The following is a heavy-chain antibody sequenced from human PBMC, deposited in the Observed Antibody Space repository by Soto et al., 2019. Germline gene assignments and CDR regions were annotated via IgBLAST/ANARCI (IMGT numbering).Heavy chain of an antibody. Sequence: EASVKVSCKASGYTFTSYDINWVRQATGQGLEWMGWMNPNSGNTGYAQKFQGRVTMTRNTSISTAYMELSSLRSEDTAVYYCARSITMVRGVIKAYYYYYMDVWGKGTTVTVSS. J-gene: IGHJ6*03. CDR2: MNPNSGNT. V-gene: IGHV1-8*01. D-gene: IGHD3-10*01. CDR3: ARSITMVRGVIKAYYYYYMDV. CDR1: GYTFTSYD.